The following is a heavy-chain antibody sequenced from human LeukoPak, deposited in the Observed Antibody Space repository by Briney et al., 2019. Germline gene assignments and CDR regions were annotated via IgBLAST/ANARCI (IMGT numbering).Heavy chain of an antibody. D-gene: IGHD3-22*01. CDR2: ISTSDNT. CDR3: AKDLDSTGYFYGGDN. CDR1: GFTFSNYA. Sequence: GGSLRLSCTASGFTFSNYAMNWVRQAPGKGLEWVSLISTSDNTHYADSVKGRFTISREISKNTLYLQMNSLRAADTAVYYCAKDLDSTGYFYGGDNWGQGTLVTVSS. V-gene: IGHV3-23*01. J-gene: IGHJ4*02.